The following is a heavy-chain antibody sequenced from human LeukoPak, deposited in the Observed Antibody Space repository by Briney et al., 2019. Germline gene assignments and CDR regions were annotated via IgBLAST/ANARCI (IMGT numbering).Heavy chain of an antibody. Sequence: ASVKVSCKASGYTFTGYYMNWVRQAPGQGLEWMGWINPNSGGTNYAQKFQGRVTMTRDTSISTAYMELSRLRSDDTAVYYCASYRDSSSSGDCFDYWGQGTLVTVSS. D-gene: IGHD6-6*01. V-gene: IGHV1-2*02. J-gene: IGHJ4*02. CDR1: GYTFTGYY. CDR3: ASYRDSSSSGDCFDY. CDR2: INPNSGGT.